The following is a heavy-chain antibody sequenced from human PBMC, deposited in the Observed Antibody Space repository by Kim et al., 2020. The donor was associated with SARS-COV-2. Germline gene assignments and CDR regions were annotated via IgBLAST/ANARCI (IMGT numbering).Heavy chain of an antibody. CDR2: ISAYNGNT. Sequence: ASVKVSCKASGYTFTSYGISWVRQAPGQGLEWMGWISAYNGNTNYAQKLQGRVTMTTDTSTSTAYMELRSLRSDDTAVYYCARDGRGWYYDSSGPPGYWGQGTLVTVSS. CDR1: GYTFTSYG. J-gene: IGHJ4*02. D-gene: IGHD3-22*01. V-gene: IGHV1-18*04. CDR3: ARDGRGWYYDSSGPPGY.